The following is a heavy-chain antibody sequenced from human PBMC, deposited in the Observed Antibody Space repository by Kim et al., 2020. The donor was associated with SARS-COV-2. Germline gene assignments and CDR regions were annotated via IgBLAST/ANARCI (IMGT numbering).Heavy chain of an antibody. CDR1: GFTFSSYA. Sequence: GGSLRLSCAASGFTFSSYAMHWVRQAPGKGLEWVAVISYDGSNKYYADSVKGRFTISRDNSKNTLYLQMNSLRAEDTAVYYCARDSVVVTAIRFRYYGMDVWGQGTTVTVSS. V-gene: IGHV3-30*04. CDR2: ISYDGSNK. J-gene: IGHJ6*02. D-gene: IGHD2-21*02. CDR3: ARDSVVVTAIRFRYYGMDV.